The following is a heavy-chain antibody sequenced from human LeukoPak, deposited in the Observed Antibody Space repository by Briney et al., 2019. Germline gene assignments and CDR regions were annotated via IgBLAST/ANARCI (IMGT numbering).Heavy chain of an antibody. Sequence: PGGSLRLSCAASGFTFTRYWMHWVRQAPGKGLVWVSRTNIDGSSTNYADSVKGRFTISRDNAKSTLYLQMNSLRAEDTAVFYCAGSNFYYYNAMDVWGQGTTVTVSS. CDR2: TNIDGSST. CDR3: AGSNFYYYNAMDV. V-gene: IGHV3-74*01. CDR1: GFTFTRYW. D-gene: IGHD4-23*01. J-gene: IGHJ6*02.